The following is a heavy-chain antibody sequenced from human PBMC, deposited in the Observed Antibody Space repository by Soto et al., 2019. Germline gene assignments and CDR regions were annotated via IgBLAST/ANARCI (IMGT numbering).Heavy chain of an antibody. D-gene: IGHD1-26*01. CDR3: ARKPPSDIHGWGCGMDV. V-gene: IGHV3-53*02. J-gene: IGHJ6*02. CDR1: GFSVANNY. Sequence: EVQLVETGGSLIQPGGSLRLSCAASGFSVANNYMIWVRQPPGKGLEWVSTTVLSGGTNYAGSVKGRFTISRDTSKNTLSLPMNTLRAEDTAVYDCARKPPSDIHGWGCGMDVWGQGTTVSVSS. CDR2: TVLSGGT.